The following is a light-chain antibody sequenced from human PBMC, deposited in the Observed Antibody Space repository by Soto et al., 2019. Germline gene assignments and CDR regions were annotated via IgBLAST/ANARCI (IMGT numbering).Light chain of an antibody. V-gene: IGLV2-14*01. CDR1: GSDVGGYDY. CDR2: EVT. J-gene: IGLJ1*01. Sequence: QSVLTQLASVSASPGQSITISCTGTGSDVGGYDYVSWYQHHPGKAPKVMIYEVTNRPSGVSNRFSGSKSGNTASLTISGLLAQAEADYYCSSYRCSSTYVFGTGTKVTAL. CDR3: SSYRCSSTYV.